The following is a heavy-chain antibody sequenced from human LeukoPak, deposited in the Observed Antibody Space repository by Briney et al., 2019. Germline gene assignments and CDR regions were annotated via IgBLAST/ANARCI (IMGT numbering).Heavy chain of an antibody. D-gene: IGHD3-9*01. V-gene: IGHV4-30-4*01. CDR3: ARAALGRYFDWLRPLDY. CDR2: IYYSGST. Sequence: PSETLSLTCTVSGGSISSGDYYWSWIRQPPGKGLEWIGYIYYSGSTYYNPSLKSRVTISVDTSKNQFSLKLSSVTAADTAVYYRARAALGRYFDWLRPLDYWGQGTLVTVSS. CDR1: GGSISSGDYY. J-gene: IGHJ4*02.